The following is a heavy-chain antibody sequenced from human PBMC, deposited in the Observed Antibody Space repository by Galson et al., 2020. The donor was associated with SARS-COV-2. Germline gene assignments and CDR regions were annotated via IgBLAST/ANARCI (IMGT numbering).Heavy chain of an antibody. CDR1: GYTITELY. Sequence: ASVQVSCKVSGYTITELYMNWVRQDPGKGLEWMGGFDPEDGETIYAQQFQGRVTMTGDTSTDTAYMELSSLRSEDTAVYYCATGPAASLSWVWFDPWGQGTLVTVSS. D-gene: IGHD2-2*01. V-gene: IGHV1-24*01. CDR3: ATGPAASLSWVWFDP. CDR2: FDPEDGET. J-gene: IGHJ5*02.